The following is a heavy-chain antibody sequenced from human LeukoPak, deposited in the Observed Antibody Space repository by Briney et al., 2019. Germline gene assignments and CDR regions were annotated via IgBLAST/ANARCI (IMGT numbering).Heavy chain of an antibody. V-gene: IGHV4-34*01. CDR3: ASLGNDILTGYHPPDY. D-gene: IGHD3-9*01. CDR2: INHSGST. J-gene: IGHJ4*02. Sequence: SETLSLTCAVYGGSFSGYYWSWIRQPPGKGLEWIGEINHSGSTNYNPSLKSRVTISVDTSKNQFSLRLSSVTAADTAVYYCASLGNDILTGYHPPDYWGQGTPVTVSS. CDR1: GGSFSGYY.